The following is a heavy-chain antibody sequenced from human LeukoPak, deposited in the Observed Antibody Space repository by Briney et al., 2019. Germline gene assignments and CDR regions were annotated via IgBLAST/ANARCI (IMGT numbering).Heavy chain of an antibody. CDR2: INPSGGST. V-gene: IGHV1-46*01. J-gene: IGHJ5*02. CDR1: GYTFTSYY. CDR3: ARVAAAKAKYNWFDP. Sequence: ASVKVSCKASGYTFTSYYMHWVRHAPGQGLEWMGIINPSGGSTSYAQKFQGRVTMTRDTSISTAYMELSRLRSEDTAVYYCARVAAAKAKYNWFDPWGQGTLVTVSS. D-gene: IGHD6-13*01.